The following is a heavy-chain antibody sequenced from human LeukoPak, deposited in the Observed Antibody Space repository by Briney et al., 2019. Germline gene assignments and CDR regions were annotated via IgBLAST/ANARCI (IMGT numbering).Heavy chain of an antibody. CDR3: AREPGTYYDILTGYHRSGYYMDV. Sequence: PSETLSLTCTVSGGSISSSSYYWGWIRQPPGKGLEWIGSIYYSGSTYYNPSLKSRVTISVDTSKNQFSLKLSSVTAADTAVYYCAREPGTYYDILTGYHRSGYYMDVWGKGTTVTVSS. V-gene: IGHV4-39*07. J-gene: IGHJ6*03. D-gene: IGHD3-9*01. CDR2: IYYSGST. CDR1: GGSISSSSYY.